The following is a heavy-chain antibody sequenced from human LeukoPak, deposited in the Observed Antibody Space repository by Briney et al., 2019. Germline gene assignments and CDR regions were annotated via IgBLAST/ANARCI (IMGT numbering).Heavy chain of an antibody. CDR3: AKPASASDNDY. V-gene: IGHV3-30*02. CDR2: IRHDGDIT. CDR1: GYTFRSYG. J-gene: IGHJ4*02. Sequence: GGSLRLSCTASGYTFRSYGFHWVRQAPGKGLEWGAFIRHDGDITYYVDSVKGRSTISRDDSKNTLYRQMNSLGPEDTAVHYCAKPASASDNDYWGPGILVIVSS. D-gene: IGHD2-21*02.